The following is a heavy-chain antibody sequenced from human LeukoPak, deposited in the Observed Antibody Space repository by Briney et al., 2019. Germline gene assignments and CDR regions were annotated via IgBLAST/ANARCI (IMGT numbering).Heavy chain of an antibody. D-gene: IGHD2-21*02. Sequence: GGSLRLSCVVSGFTFNSCWMNWVRQAPGKGLEWVAHINPDGRDTYYVDSVKGRFTISRDNAQNSMYLQMNSLRVEDTAVYYCATWGDTTAEYFQRWGQGTLVTVSS. V-gene: IGHV3-7*01. J-gene: IGHJ1*01. CDR2: INPDGRDT. CDR3: ATWGDTTAEYFQR. CDR1: GFTFNSCW.